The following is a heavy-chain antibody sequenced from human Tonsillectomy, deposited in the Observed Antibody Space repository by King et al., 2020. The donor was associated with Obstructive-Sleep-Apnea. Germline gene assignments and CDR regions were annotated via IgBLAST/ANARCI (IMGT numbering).Heavy chain of an antibody. CDR1: GGSISSNTYY. J-gene: IGHJ5*02. V-gene: IGHV4-39*02. D-gene: IGHD3-10*01. CDR2: VFYSGGS. Sequence: LQLQESGPGLVKPSETLSLTCSVSGGSISSNTYYWAWIRQPPGKGLEWIGSVFYSGGSHYNPSLKRRVTISVDTSKNNFSLNMTSVTAADTAVYFCATQNRGVHTWLNPWGQGALVTVSS. CDR3: ATQNRGVHTWLNP.